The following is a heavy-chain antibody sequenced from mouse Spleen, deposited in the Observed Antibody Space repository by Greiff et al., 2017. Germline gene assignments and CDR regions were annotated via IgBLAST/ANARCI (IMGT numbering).Heavy chain of an antibody. J-gene: IGHJ1*01. V-gene: IGHV1-82*01. Sequence: VQLQQSGPELVKPGASVKISCKASGYAFSSSWMNWVKQRPGKGLEWIGRIYPGDGDTNYNGKFKGKATLTADKSSSTAYMQLSSLTSEDSAVYFCARERELGRYFDVWGAGTTVTVSS. CDR3: ARERELGRYFDV. D-gene: IGHD4-1*01. CDR1: GYAFSSSW. CDR2: IYPGDGDT.